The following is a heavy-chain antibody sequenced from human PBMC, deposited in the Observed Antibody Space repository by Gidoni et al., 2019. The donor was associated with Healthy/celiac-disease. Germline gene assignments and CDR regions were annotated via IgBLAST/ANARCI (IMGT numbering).Heavy chain of an antibody. CDR1: GYSFADYY. CDR2: INGNSGSA. J-gene: IGHJ4*02. D-gene: IGHD6-25*01. Sequence: QVLLVQSAAEVMQPGASVKVSCTASGYSFADYYLHWVRQAPGQGPEWMGIINGNSGSATYAQKFRGRVTMTRDTSTSTVYLELNSLRSEDTAVYYCARISSARIKALFYWGQGTLVTVSS. V-gene: IGHV1-46*01. CDR3: ARISSARIKALFY.